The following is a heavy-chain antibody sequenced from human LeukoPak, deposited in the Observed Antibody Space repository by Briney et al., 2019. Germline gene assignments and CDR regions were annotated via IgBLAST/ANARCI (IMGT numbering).Heavy chain of an antibody. J-gene: IGHJ4*02. CDR3: ARPRYSSSWYGSFDY. CDR1: GGTFSSYA. D-gene: IGHD6-13*01. Sequence: SVTVSCKASGGTFSSYAISWVRQAPGQGLEWMGGIIPIFGTANYAQKFQGRVTITADESTSTAYMELSSLRSEDTAVYYCARPRYSSSWYGSFDYWGQGTLVTVSS. V-gene: IGHV1-69*13. CDR2: IIPIFGTA.